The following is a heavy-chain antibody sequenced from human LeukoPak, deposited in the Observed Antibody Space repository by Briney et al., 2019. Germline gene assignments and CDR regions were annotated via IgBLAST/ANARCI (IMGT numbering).Heavy chain of an antibody. J-gene: IGHJ4*02. Sequence: ASVKVSCKVSGYTLTELSIHWVRQAPGKGLEWMGGFDPEDGETIYAQKFQGRVTMTEDTSTDTAYMELSSLRSEDTAVCYCATGGHRGEPSSYYDILTGYYNDGGDFDYWGQGTLVTVSS. CDR2: FDPEDGET. CDR1: GYTLTELS. CDR3: ATGGHRGEPSSYYDILTGYYNDGGDFDY. V-gene: IGHV1-24*01. D-gene: IGHD3-9*01.